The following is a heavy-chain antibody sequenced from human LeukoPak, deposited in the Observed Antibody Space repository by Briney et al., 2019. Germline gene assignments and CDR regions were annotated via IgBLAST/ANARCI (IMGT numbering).Heavy chain of an antibody. CDR1: GYTFTGYY. Sequence: ASVKVSCKASGYTFTGYYIHWVRRAPGQGPEWMGWLNPNSGVTSYAQNFQGRVTMTRDVSISTAYMELSSLRSDDTAVYYCAVVLMGVTTDSWGQGTLVTVSS. CDR2: LNPNSGVT. J-gene: IGHJ4*02. D-gene: IGHD2-8*01. V-gene: IGHV1-2*02. CDR3: AVVLMGVTTDS.